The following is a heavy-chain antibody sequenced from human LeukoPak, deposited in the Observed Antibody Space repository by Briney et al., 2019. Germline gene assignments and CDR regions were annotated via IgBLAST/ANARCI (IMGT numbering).Heavy chain of an antibody. Sequence: SVKVSCKASEGTFSSYAISWVRQAPGQGLEWMGGIIPIFGTANYAQKFQGRVTITTDESTSTAYMELSSLRSEDTAVYYCAREPDYYDSSGYYDYWGQGTLVTVSS. J-gene: IGHJ4*02. D-gene: IGHD3-22*01. CDR2: IIPIFGTA. CDR1: EGTFSSYA. CDR3: AREPDYYDSSGYYDY. V-gene: IGHV1-69*05.